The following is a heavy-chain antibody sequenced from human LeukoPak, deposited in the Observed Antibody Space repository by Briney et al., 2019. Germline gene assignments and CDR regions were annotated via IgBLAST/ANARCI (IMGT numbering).Heavy chain of an antibody. J-gene: IGHJ6*02. CDR3: TTEEGLWFGDVYGMDV. V-gene: IGHV3-15*01. CDR2: IKSKTDGGTT. D-gene: IGHD3-10*01. CDR1: GFTFSNAW. Sequence: GGSLRLSCAASGFTFSNAWMSWVRQAPGKGLEWVGRIKSKTDGGTTDYAAPVKGRFTISRDDSKNTLYLQMNSLKTEDTAVYYCTTEEGLWFGDVYGMDVWGQGTTVTVSS.